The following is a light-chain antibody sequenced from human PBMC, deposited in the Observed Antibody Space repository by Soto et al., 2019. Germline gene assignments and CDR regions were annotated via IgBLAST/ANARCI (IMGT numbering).Light chain of an antibody. J-gene: IGKJ3*01. CDR3: QKYNSAPFT. Sequence: DMQMTQSPSSLSASVGDRVTITCRATQGISDYLAWYQQKVGKVPKLLIYAASTLQSGVPSRFSGCVSRTYFTLTISRLHPEDVATYYCQKYNSAPFTFGPGTKVDIK. V-gene: IGKV1-27*01. CDR2: AAS. CDR1: QGISDY.